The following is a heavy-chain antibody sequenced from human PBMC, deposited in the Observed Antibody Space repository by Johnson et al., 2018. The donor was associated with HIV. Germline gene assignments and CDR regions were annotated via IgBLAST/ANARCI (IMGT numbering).Heavy chain of an antibody. V-gene: IGHV3-20*04. CDR1: GFTFDDYG. D-gene: IGHD5-18*01. Sequence: VQLLESGGGVVRPGGSLRLSCAASGFTFDDYGMSWVRQAPGKGLERVSGINWNGGPTGYADSLTGSFTIPRDNAKNTMYMQMNSLRAEDTAMYYCAKDRGGNSYLAFDIWGQGTMVTVSS. CDR2: INWNGGPT. CDR3: AKDRGGNSYLAFDI. J-gene: IGHJ3*02.